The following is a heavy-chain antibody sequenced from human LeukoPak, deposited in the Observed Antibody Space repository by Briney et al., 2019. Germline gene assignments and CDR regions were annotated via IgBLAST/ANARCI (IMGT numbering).Heavy chain of an antibody. CDR1: GFTFSNYW. D-gene: IGHD6-13*01. J-gene: IGHJ4*02. Sequence: PGGSLSLSCAASGFTFSNYWMSWVRQAPGERLEWVANIKEDGSEKYYVDSVKGRFTISRDNARNSLYLQMNSLRAEDTAVYYCASGRQLGYWGQGTLVTVSS. CDR3: ASGRQLGY. CDR2: IKEDGSEK. V-gene: IGHV3-7*01.